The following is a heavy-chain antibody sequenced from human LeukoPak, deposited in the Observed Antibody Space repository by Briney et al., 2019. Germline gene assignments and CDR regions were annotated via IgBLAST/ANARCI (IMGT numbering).Heavy chain of an antibody. CDR1: GFTFRSYG. V-gene: IGHV3-30*18. D-gene: IGHD3-22*01. CDR3: AKDWFLPQYYYDSSGYPDY. J-gene: IGHJ4*02. CDR2: ISYDGSNK. Sequence: PGGSLRLSCAASGFTFRSYGTHWVRQAPGKGLEWVAVISYDGSNKYYADSVKGRFTISRDNSKNTLYLQMNSLRAEDTAVYYCAKDWFLPQYYYDSSGYPDYWGQGTLVTVSS.